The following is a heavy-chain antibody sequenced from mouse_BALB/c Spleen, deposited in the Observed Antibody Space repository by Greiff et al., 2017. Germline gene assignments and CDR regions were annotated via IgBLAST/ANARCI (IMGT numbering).Heavy chain of an antibody. Sequence: DVKLVESGGGLVKPGGSLKLSCAASGFTFSSYAMSWVRQTPEKRLEWVASISSGGSTYYPDSVKGRFTISRDNARNILYLQMSSLRSEDTAMYYCARGGGNYGNYAMDYWGQGTSVTVSS. J-gene: IGHJ4*01. V-gene: IGHV5-6-5*01. CDR1: GFTFSSYA. CDR2: ISSGGST. D-gene: IGHD2-1*01. CDR3: ARGGGNYGNYAMDY.